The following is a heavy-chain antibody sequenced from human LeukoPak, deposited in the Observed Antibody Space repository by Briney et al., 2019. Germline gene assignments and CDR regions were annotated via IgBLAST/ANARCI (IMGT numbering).Heavy chain of an antibody. CDR2: IGTAGDT. D-gene: IGHD3-3*01. CDR3: ARAHYDFWSGYYYFDY. Sequence: PGGSLRLSCAASGFTFSSYDMHWVRQATGKGLEWVSAIGTAGDTYYPGSVKGRFTISRENAKNSSYLQMNSLRAGDTAVYYCARAHYDFWSGYYYFDYWGQGTLVTVSS. V-gene: IGHV3-13*01. CDR1: GFTFSSYD. J-gene: IGHJ4*02.